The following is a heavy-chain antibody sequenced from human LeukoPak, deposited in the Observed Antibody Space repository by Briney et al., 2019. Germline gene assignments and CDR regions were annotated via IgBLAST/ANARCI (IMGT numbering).Heavy chain of an antibody. J-gene: IGHJ6*03. CDR1: GGYISNYY. V-gene: IGHV4-59*08. Sequence: SETLSLMCTVSGGYISNYYWSWLRQSPGKGLEWVGYIYYSGNTNYNPSLKSRVTISVDTSKNQFSLKLSSVTAADTAVYYCAGLTGYSSSPEFMDVWGKGTTVTVSS. CDR2: IYYSGNT. D-gene: IGHD6-13*01. CDR3: AGLTGYSSSPEFMDV.